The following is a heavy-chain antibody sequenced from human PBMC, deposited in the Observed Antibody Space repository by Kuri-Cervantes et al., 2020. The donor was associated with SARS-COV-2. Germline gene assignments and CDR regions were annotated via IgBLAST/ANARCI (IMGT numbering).Heavy chain of an antibody. CDR3: AREVRGPYYYYYYYMDV. CDR2: IYYSGST. CDR1: GGSISSGGYY. V-gene: IGHV4-31*02. J-gene: IGHJ6*03. D-gene: IGHD3-10*01. Sequence: LRLSCTVSGGSISSGGYYWSWIRQHPGKGLEWIGYIYYSGSTYYNPSLKSRVTISVDTSKNQFSLKLSSVTAADTAVYYCAREVRGPYYYYYYYMDVWGKGTTVTVS.